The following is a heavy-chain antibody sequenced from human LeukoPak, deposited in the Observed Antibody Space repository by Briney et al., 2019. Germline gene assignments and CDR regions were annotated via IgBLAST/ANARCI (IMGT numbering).Heavy chain of an antibody. V-gene: IGHV3-48*03. J-gene: IGHJ4*02. CDR2: ISSGSTI. D-gene: IGHD6-19*01. Sequence: PGGSLRLSCAASGFTFSSYEMNWVRQAPGKGLEGVSYISSGSTIYDADSVKGRFTISRDNAKNSLYLQMSSLRAEDTAVYYCARESIAVAGAPFDYWGQGTLVTVSS. CDR3: ARESIAVAGAPFDY. CDR1: GFTFSSYE.